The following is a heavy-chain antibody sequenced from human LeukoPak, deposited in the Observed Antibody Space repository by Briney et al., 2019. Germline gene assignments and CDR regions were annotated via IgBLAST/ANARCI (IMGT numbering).Heavy chain of an antibody. D-gene: IGHD3-9*01. J-gene: IGHJ4*02. V-gene: IGHV3-74*01. CDR2: INSDGSST. Sequence: GGSLRLSCAASGFTFSSYWMHWVRHAPGKGLVWVSRINSDGSSTSYADSVKGRFTISRDNAKNTLYLQMNSLRAEDTAVYYCARDNAVHYDILTGYSYWGQGTLDTVSS. CDR3: ARDNAVHYDILTGYSY. CDR1: GFTFSSYW.